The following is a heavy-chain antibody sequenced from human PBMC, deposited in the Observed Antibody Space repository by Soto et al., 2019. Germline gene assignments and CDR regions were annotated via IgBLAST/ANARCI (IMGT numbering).Heavy chain of an antibody. J-gene: IGHJ4*02. Sequence: QVQLVESGGGVVQPGRSLRLSCAASGFTFSSYGMHWVRQAPGKGLEWVALIWNDGSIKHYVDSVKGRFTITRDNSKKTLYLKRNNMSVVATAEVITFRSSSGWSIDYWGQGTLVTVSS. CDR3: FRSSSGWSIDY. D-gene: IGHD6-19*01. CDR1: GFTFSSYG. V-gene: IGHV3-33*01. CDR2: IWNDGSIK.